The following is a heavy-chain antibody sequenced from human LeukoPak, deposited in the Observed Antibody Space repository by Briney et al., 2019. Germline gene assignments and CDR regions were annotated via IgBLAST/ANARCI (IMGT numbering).Heavy chain of an antibody. CDR2: IYYSGST. D-gene: IGHD6-6*01. Sequence: SETLSLTCTDSGGSISSYYWSWIRQPPGKGLEWIGYIYYSGSTNYNPSLKSRVTISVDTSKNQFSLKLSFVTAADTAVYYCARDTQEQLAFDYWGQGTLVTVSS. CDR1: GGSISSYY. CDR3: ARDTQEQLAFDY. V-gene: IGHV4-59*01. J-gene: IGHJ4*02.